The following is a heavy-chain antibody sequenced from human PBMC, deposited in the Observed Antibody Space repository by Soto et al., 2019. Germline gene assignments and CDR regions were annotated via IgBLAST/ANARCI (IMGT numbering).Heavy chain of an antibody. CDR1: GGSISTYY. CDR3: ARHKTRYYFDY. CDR2: IYYSGST. Sequence: PSETLSLTCTVSGGSISTYYLSWIRQPPGKGLEWIGYIYYSGSTNYNPSLKSRVTISVDTSKNQFSLKLSSVTAADTAVYYCARHKTRYYFDYWGQGTLVTVS. V-gene: IGHV4-59*08. J-gene: IGHJ4*02.